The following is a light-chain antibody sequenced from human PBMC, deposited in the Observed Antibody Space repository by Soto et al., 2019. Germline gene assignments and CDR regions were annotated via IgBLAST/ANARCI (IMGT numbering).Light chain of an antibody. V-gene: IGKV1-39*01. Sequence: DIQMTQSPSSLSASVGDRVTITCRASQRISSYLNCYQQKPGKAPKLLIYAAYSLQSGVPSRFSGSGSGTDFTRTISSLQPDDVESYYCQQSYSTPYTFGQGNQLELK. CDR2: AAY. J-gene: IGKJ2*01. CDR1: QRISSY. CDR3: QQSYSTPYT.